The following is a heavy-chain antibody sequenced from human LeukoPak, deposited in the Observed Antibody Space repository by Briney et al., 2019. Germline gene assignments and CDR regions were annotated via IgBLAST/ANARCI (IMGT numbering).Heavy chain of an antibody. CDR3: ARGWLSETTVVTPYNY. CDR2: IIPIFGTA. Sequence: SVKVSCKASGGTFSSYAISWVRQAPGQRLEWMGGIIPIFGTANYAQKFQGRVTITAVESMSTAYMELSSLRSEDTAVYYCARGWLSETTVVTPYNYWGQGTLVTVSS. J-gene: IGHJ4*02. D-gene: IGHD4-23*01. CDR1: GGTFSSYA. V-gene: IGHV1-69*13.